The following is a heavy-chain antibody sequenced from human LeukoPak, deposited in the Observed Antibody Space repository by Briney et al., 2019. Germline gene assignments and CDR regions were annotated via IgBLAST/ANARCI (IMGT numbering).Heavy chain of an antibody. CDR3: ARGLTDIVVAPAI. Sequence: ASVKVSCKASGYTFTSYGINWVRQATGQGLEWMGWMNPDSGNTGCAQKFQGRVTMTRNTSISTAYMELSSLRSEDTAVYYCARGLTDIVVAPAIWGQGTMVTVSS. CDR2: MNPDSGNT. J-gene: IGHJ3*02. CDR1: GYTFTSYG. D-gene: IGHD2-2*01. V-gene: IGHV1-8*01.